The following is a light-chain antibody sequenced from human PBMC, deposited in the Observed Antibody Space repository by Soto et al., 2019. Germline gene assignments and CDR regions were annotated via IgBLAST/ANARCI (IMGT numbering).Light chain of an antibody. V-gene: IGKV3-20*01. CDR2: DAS. J-gene: IGKJ2*01. CDR3: RQYGSSPSYT. Sequence: IVLTQSPGTLSLSPGERATLSCRASQSLSSYLAWYQQKPGQAPRLLIYDASSRATGIPDRFSGSGSGTDFTLTISRLEPEDFAVYYCRQYGSSPSYTFGQGTKLEIK. CDR1: QSLSSY.